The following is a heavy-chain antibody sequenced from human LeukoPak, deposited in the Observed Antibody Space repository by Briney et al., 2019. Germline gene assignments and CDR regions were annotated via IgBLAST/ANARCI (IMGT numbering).Heavy chain of an antibody. CDR2: INPNSGGT. V-gene: IGHV1-2*02. Sequence: ASVKVSCKASGYTFTGYYMHWVRQAPGQGLEWMGWINPNSGGTNYAQKFQGRVTMTRDTSISTACMELSRLRSDDTAVYYCARVDPLLTPSRYFDLWGRGTLVTVSS. D-gene: IGHD4-23*01. CDR3: ARVDPLLTPSRYFDL. J-gene: IGHJ2*01. CDR1: GYTFTGYY.